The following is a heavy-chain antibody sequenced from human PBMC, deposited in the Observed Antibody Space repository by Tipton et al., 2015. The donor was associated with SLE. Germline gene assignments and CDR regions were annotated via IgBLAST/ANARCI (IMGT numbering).Heavy chain of an antibody. CDR2: IRNSGDTT. J-gene: IGHJ4*02. D-gene: IGHD3-10*01. Sequence: SLRLSCAASGFTFSSYAMSWVRQAPGKGLEWVSSIRNSGDTTYYADSVTGRFTISRDNSKNTLYLQMNSLRAEDTALYYCAKAGLNYCGDYWGQGTLVAFSS. V-gene: IGHV3-23*01. CDR1: GFTFSSYA. CDR3: AKAGLNYCGDY.